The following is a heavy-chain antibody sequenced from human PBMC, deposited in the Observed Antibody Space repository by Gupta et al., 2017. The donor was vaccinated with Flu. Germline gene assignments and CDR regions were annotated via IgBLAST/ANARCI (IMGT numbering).Heavy chain of an antibody. CDR2: IDWDDDK. CDR3: ARTLSALAFDY. J-gene: IGHJ4*02. D-gene: IGHD2-21*01. Sequence: QVTLKESGPALVKPTQTLTLTCAFSGFSLSTSGVRVGWIRQPPGKALEWLARIDWDDDKFYSTSLKTRLTISKDTSKNQVVLTMTNMDPVDTATYYCARTLSALAFDYWGQGALVTVSS. V-gene: IGHV2-70*04. CDR1: GFSLSTSGVR.